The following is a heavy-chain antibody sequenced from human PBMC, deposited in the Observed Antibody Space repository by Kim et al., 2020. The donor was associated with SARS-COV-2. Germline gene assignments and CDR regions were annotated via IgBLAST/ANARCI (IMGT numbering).Heavy chain of an antibody. CDR2: IIPIFGTA. CDR3: ARDPNDYGDYGGYYYGMDV. J-gene: IGHJ6*02. V-gene: IGHV1-69*13. Sequence: SVKVSRKASGGTFSSYAISWVRQAPGQGLEWMGGIIPIFGTANYAQKFQGRVTITADESTSTAYMELSSLRSEDTAVYYCARDPNDYGDYGGYYYGMDVWGQGTTVTVSS. CDR1: GGTFSSYA. D-gene: IGHD4-17*01.